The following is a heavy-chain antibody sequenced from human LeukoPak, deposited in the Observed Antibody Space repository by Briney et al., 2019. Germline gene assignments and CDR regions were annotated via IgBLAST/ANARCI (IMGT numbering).Heavy chain of an antibody. CDR2: IYYIGST. D-gene: IGHD3-9*01. CDR3: ARDYADVLRYFDWYPLGY. V-gene: IGHV4-59*01. CDR1: GGSISSSY. Sequence: SETLSLTCTVSGGSISSSYWSWIRQPPGRGLEWIGYIYYIGSTKYNPSLKSRITISLDTSNNQFSLKLSSVTAADTAVYYCARDYADVLRYFDWYPLGYWGQGTLVTVSS. J-gene: IGHJ4*02.